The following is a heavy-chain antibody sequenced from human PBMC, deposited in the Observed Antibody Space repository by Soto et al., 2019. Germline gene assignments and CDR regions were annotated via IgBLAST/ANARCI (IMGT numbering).Heavy chain of an antibody. J-gene: IGHJ4*02. Sequence: SETLSLTCTVSGDSITSGVHYWSWIRQLPGKGMEWIGYIFYSGPTYYNPSLKSRVTISVDTSQNQFSLKLNSVTAADTAVYYCARVRVMLTFGGASEEWGIDSWGQGTLVTVSS. CDR2: IFYSGPT. D-gene: IGHD3-16*01. CDR1: GDSITSGVHY. V-gene: IGHV4-31*03. CDR3: ARVRVMLTFGGASEEWGIDS.